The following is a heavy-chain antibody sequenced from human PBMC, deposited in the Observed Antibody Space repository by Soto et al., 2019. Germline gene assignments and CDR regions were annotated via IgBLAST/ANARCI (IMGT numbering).Heavy chain of an antibody. Sequence: GKSLKISCKGSGYSFTSYWISWVRQMPGKGLEWMGIIYPDDSDSRYSPSFQGQVTISVDKSISTAYLQWSSLKASDTAMYYCARHRSTAVSGTIYYYGMDVWGQGTTVTVSS. CDR3: ARHRSTAVSGTIYYYGMDV. D-gene: IGHD6-19*01. CDR2: IYPDDSDS. CDR1: GYSFTSYW. V-gene: IGHV5-51*01. J-gene: IGHJ6*02.